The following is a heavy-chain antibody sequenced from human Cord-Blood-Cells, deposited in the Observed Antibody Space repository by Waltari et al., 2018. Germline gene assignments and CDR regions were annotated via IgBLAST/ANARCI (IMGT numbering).Heavy chain of an antibody. V-gene: IGHV1-8*03. D-gene: IGHD1-1*01. J-gene: IGHJ6*02. CDR3: ARGGTTGSYYYYYGMDV. CDR2: MNTNSGDT. CDR1: GYTFTSYD. Sequence: QVQLVQSGAEVKKPGASVKVSCKASGYTFTSYDINWVRQATGQGLEGRGGMNTNSGDTGNAQKMQGRVNITRNTSISTAYMELSSLRSEDTAVYYCARGGTTGSYYYYYGMDVWGQGTTVTVSS.